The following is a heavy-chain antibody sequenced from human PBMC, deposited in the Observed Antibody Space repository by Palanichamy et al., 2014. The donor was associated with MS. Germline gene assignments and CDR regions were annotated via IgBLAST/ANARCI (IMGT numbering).Heavy chain of an antibody. V-gene: IGHV3-23*01. J-gene: IGHJ4*02. CDR3: AKSPAWKLAGSDSSGFYRPFDY. D-gene: IGHD3-22*01. CDR1: GFTFSSYA. CDR2: ISSSGGST. Sequence: EVQLLESGGGPWYSPGGPSRLSCAASGFTFSSYAMSWVRQAPGKGLEWLSTISSSGGSTYYADSVKGRFTISRDNSMNTLYLQMNSLRAEDTAVYYCAKSPAWKLAGSDSSGFYRPFDYWGQGTLVSVSS.